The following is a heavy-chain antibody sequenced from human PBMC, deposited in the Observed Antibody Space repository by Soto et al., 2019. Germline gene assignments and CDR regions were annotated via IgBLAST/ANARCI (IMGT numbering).Heavy chain of an antibody. CDR3: VKDECSSTSCYGMDV. Sequence: HPGGSLRLSCSASGFTFSSYAMHWVRQAPGKGLEYVSAISSNGGSTYYADSVKGRFTISRDNSKNTLYLQMSSLRAEDTAVYYCVKDECSSTSCYGMDVWGQGTTVTVSS. CDR1: GFTFSSYA. CDR2: ISSNGGST. V-gene: IGHV3-64D*08. D-gene: IGHD2-2*01. J-gene: IGHJ6*02.